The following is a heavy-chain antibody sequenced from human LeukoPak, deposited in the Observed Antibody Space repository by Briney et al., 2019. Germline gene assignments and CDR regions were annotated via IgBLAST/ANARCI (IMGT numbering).Heavy chain of an antibody. V-gene: IGHV1-69*13. CDR1: GGTFSSYA. D-gene: IGHD5-24*01. CDR2: IIPIFGTA. Sequence: GASVKVSCKASGGTFSSYAISWVRQAPGQGLEWMGGIIPIFGTANYAQKFQGRVTITADESTSTAYMELSSLRSEDTAVYYCARGGEVEMATITGYFDYWGQGTLVTVSS. J-gene: IGHJ4*02. CDR3: ARGGEVEMATITGYFDY.